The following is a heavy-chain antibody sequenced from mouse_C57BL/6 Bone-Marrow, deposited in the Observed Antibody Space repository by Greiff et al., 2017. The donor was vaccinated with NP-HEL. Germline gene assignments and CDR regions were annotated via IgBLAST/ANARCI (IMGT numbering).Heavy chain of an antibody. Sequence: EVKVVESEGGLVQPGSSMKLSCTASGFTFSDYYMAWVRQVPEKGLEWVANINYDGSSTYYLDSLKSRFIISRDNAKNILYLQMSSLKSEDTATYYCARAGDYDVDYYFDYWGQGTTLTVSS. CDR1: GFTFSDYY. V-gene: IGHV5-16*01. CDR3: ARAGDYDVDYYFDY. CDR2: INYDGSST. D-gene: IGHD2-4*01. J-gene: IGHJ2*01.